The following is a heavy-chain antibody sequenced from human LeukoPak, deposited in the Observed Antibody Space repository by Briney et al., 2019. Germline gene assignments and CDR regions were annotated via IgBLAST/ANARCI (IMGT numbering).Heavy chain of an antibody. CDR2: IRSQGTGYGT. CDR3: TALSV. CDR1: GFNFSGAA. J-gene: IGHJ6*04. D-gene: IGHD3-16*02. V-gene: IGHV3-73*01. Sequence: GGSLRLSCAAAGFNFSGAAMHWVRQASGKGLEWVGHIRSQGTGYGTLLSGSVKGRFSISRDDSKKTMYLQMMSLKAEDTAVYYCTALSVWSKGTTVTVSS.